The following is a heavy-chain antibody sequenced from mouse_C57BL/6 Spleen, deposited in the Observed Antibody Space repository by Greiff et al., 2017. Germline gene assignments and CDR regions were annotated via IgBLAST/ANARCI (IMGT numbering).Heavy chain of an antibody. CDR2: LDPENGDT. J-gene: IGHJ4*01. V-gene: IGHV14-4*01. CDR3: TTWGAQASFYYAMCY. CDR1: GFNIKDDY. Sequence: VQLQQSGAELVRPGASVKLSCTASGFNIKDDYMHWVKQRPEQGLEWIGWLDPENGDTEYASKFQGKATITADTSSTTDYLQRSSLTSEDTADYYCTTWGAQASFYYAMCYWGKGTSVTVSS. D-gene: IGHD3-2*02.